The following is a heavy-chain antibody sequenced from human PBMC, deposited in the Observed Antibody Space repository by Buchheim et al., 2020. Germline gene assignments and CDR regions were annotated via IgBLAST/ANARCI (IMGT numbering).Heavy chain of an antibody. Sequence: QVQLQQWGAGLLKPSETLSLTCAVYGGSFSGYYWSWIRQPPGKGLEWIGEINHSGSTNYNPSLKSRVTISVDTSKNHFPLKLSSVTAADTAVYYCARGRLRHYYYGMDVWGQGTT. J-gene: IGHJ6*02. D-gene: IGHD5-18*01. CDR1: GGSFSGYY. CDR2: INHSGST. CDR3: ARGRLRHYYYGMDV. V-gene: IGHV4-34*01.